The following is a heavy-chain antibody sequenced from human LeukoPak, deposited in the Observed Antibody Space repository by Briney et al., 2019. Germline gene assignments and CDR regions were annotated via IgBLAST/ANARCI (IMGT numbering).Heavy chain of an antibody. CDR1: GFTFSSYW. CDR2: IRYDGSNK. V-gene: IGHV3-30*02. CDR3: ARVHDYYGSGDYYMDV. D-gene: IGHD3-10*01. Sequence: GGSLRLSCAASGFTFSSYWMSWVRQAPGKGLEWVAFIRYDGSNKYYADSVKGRFTISRDNSKNTLYLQMNSLRAEDTAVYYCARVHDYYGSGDYYMDVWGKGTTVTISS. J-gene: IGHJ6*03.